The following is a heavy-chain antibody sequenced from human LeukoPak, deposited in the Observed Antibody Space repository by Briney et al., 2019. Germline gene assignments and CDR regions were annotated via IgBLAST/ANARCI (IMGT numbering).Heavy chain of an antibody. D-gene: IGHD6-19*01. CDR1: GFTFDDYA. V-gene: IGHV3-9*01. CDR3: AKARRAVAGAFDY. CDR2: ISWNSGSI. J-gene: IGHJ4*02. Sequence: PGRSLRLSCAASGFTFDDYAMHWVRQAPGKGLEWVSGISWNSGSIGYADSVKGRFTISRDNAKNTLYLQMNSLRAEDTAVYYCAKARRAVAGAFDYWGQGTLVTVSS.